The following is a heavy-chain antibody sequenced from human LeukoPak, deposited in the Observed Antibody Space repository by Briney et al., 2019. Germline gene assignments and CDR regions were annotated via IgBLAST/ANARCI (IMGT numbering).Heavy chain of an antibody. CDR1: GLMFSDYY. CDR2: IGRSGTPI. Sequence: GGSLRLPCAASGLMFSDYYMGWIRQAPGKGLEWISYIGRSGTPIYYADSVKGRFTIPRDHVKNSLYQQMNSLRAEDTAVYFCARRATSYAIDYWGPGTLVTVSS. V-gene: IGHV3-11*01. D-gene: IGHD2-2*01. CDR3: ARRATSYAIDY. J-gene: IGHJ4*02.